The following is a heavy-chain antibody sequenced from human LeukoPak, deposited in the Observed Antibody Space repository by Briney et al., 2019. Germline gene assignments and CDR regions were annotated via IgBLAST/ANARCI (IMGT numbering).Heavy chain of an antibody. CDR2: INPSGGST. V-gene: IGHV1-46*01. D-gene: IGHD1-26*01. CDR1: GYTFTSYY. CDR3: ARFENSGSYSARDDY. Sequence: ASVKVSCKASGYTFTSYYMHWARQAPGQGLEWMGIINPSGGSTSYAQKFQGRVTMTRDTSTSTVYMELSSLRSEDTAVYYCARFENSGSYSARDDYWGQGTLVTVSS. J-gene: IGHJ4*02.